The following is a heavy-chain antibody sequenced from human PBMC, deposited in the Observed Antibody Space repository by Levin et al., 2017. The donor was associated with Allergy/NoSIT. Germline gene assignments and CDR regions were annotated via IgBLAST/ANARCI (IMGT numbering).Heavy chain of an antibody. CDR3: VRDHSSGGSGWYFDP. CDR2: INNNGGNT. D-gene: IGHD6-19*01. Sequence: GESLKISCSASGFTFSSYAMHWVRQAPGKGLEHISHINNNGGNTYCADSVKGRFTISRDNSKNTLYLQMSSLRAEDTAVYYCVRDHSSGGSGWYFDPWGRGTLVTVSS. V-gene: IGHV3-64D*06. J-gene: IGHJ2*01. CDR1: GFTFSSYA.